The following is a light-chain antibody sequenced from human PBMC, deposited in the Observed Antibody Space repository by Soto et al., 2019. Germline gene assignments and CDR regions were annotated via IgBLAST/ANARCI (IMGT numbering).Light chain of an antibody. CDR1: QSISSW. CDR3: QQYNSYPST. V-gene: IGKV1-5*01. J-gene: IGKJ3*01. Sequence: DIQMTQSPSTLSASVGDRVTITCRASQSISSWLAWYQQKPGKAPKLLIYDASSSESVVPSRFSGSGSGTEFTLTISSLQPDDFATYYCQQYNSYPSTFGHGTKVDIK. CDR2: DAS.